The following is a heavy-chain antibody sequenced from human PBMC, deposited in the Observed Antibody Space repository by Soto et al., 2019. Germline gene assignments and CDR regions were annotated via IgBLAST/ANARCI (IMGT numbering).Heavy chain of an antibody. D-gene: IGHD3-22*01. V-gene: IGHV3-23*01. J-gene: IGHJ4*02. CDR3: AITRAYYYDSSGSRGY. Sequence: EVQLLESVGGLVQPGGSLRLSCAASGFTFSSYAMSWVRQAPGKGLEWVSAISGSGGSTYYADSVKGRFTISRDNSKNTLYLQMNSLRAEDTAVYYCAITRAYYYDSSGSRGYWGQGTLVTVSS. CDR2: ISGSGGST. CDR1: GFTFSSYA.